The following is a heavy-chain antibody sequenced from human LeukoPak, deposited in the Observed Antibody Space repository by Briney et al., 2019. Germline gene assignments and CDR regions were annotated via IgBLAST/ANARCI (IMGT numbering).Heavy chain of an antibody. Sequence: GASVKVSCKASGYTFTSYDINWVRQATGQGLEWMGWMNPNSGNTGYAQKFQGRVTMTRNTSISTAYMGLSSLRSEDTAVYYCARGLWLSTVTTNWFDPWGQGTLVTVSS. CDR2: MNPNSGNT. V-gene: IGHV1-8*01. J-gene: IGHJ5*02. D-gene: IGHD4-11*01. CDR3: ARGLWLSTVTTNWFDP. CDR1: GYTFTSYD.